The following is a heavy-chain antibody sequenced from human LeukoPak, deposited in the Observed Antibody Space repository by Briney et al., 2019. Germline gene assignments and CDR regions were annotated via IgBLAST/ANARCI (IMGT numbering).Heavy chain of an antibody. CDR3: AKIIYYDSSGYPKTVPGGGYYFDY. CDR1: GFTFSSYA. CDR2: ISGSGGST. V-gene: IGHV3-23*01. D-gene: IGHD3-22*01. J-gene: IGHJ4*02. Sequence: PGGSLRLSCAASGFTFSSYAMSWVRQAPGKGLEWVSAISGSGGSTYYADSVKGRFTISRDNSKNTLYLQMNSLRAEDTAVYYCAKIIYYDSSGYPKTVPGGGYYFDYWGQGTLVTVSS.